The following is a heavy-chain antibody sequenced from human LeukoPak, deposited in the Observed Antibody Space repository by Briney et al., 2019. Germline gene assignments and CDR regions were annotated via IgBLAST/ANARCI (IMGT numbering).Heavy chain of an antibody. Sequence: SETLSLTCTVSGGSISSYYWSWIRQPPGKGLECIGYIYYSGSTNYNPSLKSRVTISVDTSKNQFSLKLDSVTAADTAVYYCARGLQVGNTGYYFDYWGQGTLVTVSS. CDR1: GGSISSYY. J-gene: IGHJ4*02. D-gene: IGHD1-26*01. V-gene: IGHV4-59*01. CDR3: ARGLQVGNTGYYFDY. CDR2: IYYSGST.